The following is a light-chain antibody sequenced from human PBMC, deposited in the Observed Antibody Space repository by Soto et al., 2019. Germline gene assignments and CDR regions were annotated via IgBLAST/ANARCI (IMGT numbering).Light chain of an antibody. Sequence: DIQMTQSPSTLSASVGDRVTITCRASRSIGRSLAWYQQKPGKAPKLLIFKASTLESGVPSRFSGSGSGTEFTLTINSLQPDDFATYYCQQCDSSSYTFGQGTNWTSN. CDR2: KAS. J-gene: IGKJ2*01. V-gene: IGKV1-5*03. CDR3: QQCDSSSYT. CDR1: RSIGRS.